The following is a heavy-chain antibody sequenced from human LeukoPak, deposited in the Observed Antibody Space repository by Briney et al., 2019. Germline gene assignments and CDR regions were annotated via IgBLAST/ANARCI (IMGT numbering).Heavy chain of an antibody. CDR2: IYYSGST. V-gene: IGHV4-39*01. J-gene: IGHJ5*02. D-gene: IGHD3-10*01. CDR3: ASVLYYYGLGSPNWFDP. Sequence: PSETLSLTCTVSGGSISSSSYYWGWIRQPPGKGLEWIGSIYYSGSTYYNSSLKSRVTISVDTSKNQFSLKLSSVTAADTAVYYCASVLYYYGLGSPNWFDPWGQGTLVTVSS. CDR1: GGSISSSSYY.